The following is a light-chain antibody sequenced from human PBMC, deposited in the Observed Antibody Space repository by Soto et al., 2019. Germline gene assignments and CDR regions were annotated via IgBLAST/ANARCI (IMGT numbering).Light chain of an antibody. J-gene: IGKJ1*01. CDR1: QSVSGN. CDR2: GAS. V-gene: IGKV3-15*01. CDR3: QQYSSWPRT. Sequence: EIMMTQSPDTLSVSPGERATLSCRASQSVSGNLAWYQQNPGQAPRLLIYGASARATGIPARFSGSESGTEFTLTISSLQSEDFAVYYCQQYSSWPRTFGQGTKVEIK.